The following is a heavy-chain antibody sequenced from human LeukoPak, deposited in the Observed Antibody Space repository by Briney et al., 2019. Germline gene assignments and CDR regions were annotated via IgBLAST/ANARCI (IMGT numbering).Heavy chain of an antibody. CDR3: AREGGVDY. J-gene: IGHJ4*02. V-gene: IGHV4-34*01. CDR2: INHSGST. Sequence: PSETLSLTCAVYGGSSSGYYWSWIRQPPGKGLEWIGEINHSGSTNYNPSLKSRVTISVDTSKNQFSLKLSSVTAADTAVYYCAREGGVDYWGQGTLVTVSS. CDR1: GGSSSGYY. D-gene: IGHD1-26*01.